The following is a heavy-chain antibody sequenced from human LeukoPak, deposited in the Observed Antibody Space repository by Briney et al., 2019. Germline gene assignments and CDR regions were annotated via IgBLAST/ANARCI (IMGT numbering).Heavy chain of an antibody. D-gene: IGHD3-3*01. CDR1: GFTFTSSA. J-gene: IGHJ2*01. CDR3: AARTFRFSSSWYFDL. Sequence: GTSVKVSCKASGFTFTSSAMQWVRQARGQRLEWIGWIVVGSGNTNYAQKFQERVTITRDMATSTAYMELSSLRSEDTAVYYCAARTFRFSSSWYFDLWGRGTLVTVSS. V-gene: IGHV1-58*02. CDR2: IVVGSGNT.